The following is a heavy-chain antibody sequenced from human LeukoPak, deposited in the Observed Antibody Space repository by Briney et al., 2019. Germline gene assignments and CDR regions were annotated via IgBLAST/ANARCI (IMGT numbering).Heavy chain of an antibody. CDR2: ISAYNGNA. CDR3: ARADYYSAMDV. CDR1: GYTFTSYF. Sequence: ASVKVSCKADGYTFTSYFISWVRQAPGQGLEWMGWISAYNGNANYAQKSLGRVTMTTDTATGTAYMELRSLRSDDTAVFYCARADYYSAMDVWGQGTSVTVSS. J-gene: IGHJ6*02. V-gene: IGHV1-18*01.